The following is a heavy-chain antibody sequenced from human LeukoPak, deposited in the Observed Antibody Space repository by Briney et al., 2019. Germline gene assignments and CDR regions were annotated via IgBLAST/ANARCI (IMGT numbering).Heavy chain of an antibody. CDR1: GYSFTSYW. CDR2: IYPGDSET. V-gene: IGHV5-51*01. J-gene: IGHJ4*02. D-gene: IGHD2-15*01. Sequence: GDSLKLSCKGSGYSFTSYWIGWVRQMPGKGLDWMGLIYPGDSETSYSPSFEGQVTIAADKSISTAYMQWSSLKASDTAMYYCASQLCSGGSCLGYWGQGTLVTVSS. CDR3: ASQLCSGGSCLGY.